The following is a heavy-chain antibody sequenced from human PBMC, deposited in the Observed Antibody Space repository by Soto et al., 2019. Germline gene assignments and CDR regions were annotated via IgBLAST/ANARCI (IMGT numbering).Heavy chain of an antibody. Sequence: PGWSLRLSCAASGFTFSNYGMHWVRQAPGKGLEWVAIIWHDGNNKYYADSVRGRFIISRDNSKNRLYLQMNSLRAEDTAVYYCASDLVGASDSYGLDVWGQGTPVTVSS. D-gene: IGHD1-26*01. V-gene: IGHV3-33*01. CDR1: GFTFSNYG. J-gene: IGHJ6*02. CDR3: ASDLVGASDSYGLDV. CDR2: IWHDGNNK.